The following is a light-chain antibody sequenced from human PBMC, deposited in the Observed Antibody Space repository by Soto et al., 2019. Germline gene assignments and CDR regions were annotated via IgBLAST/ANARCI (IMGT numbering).Light chain of an antibody. Sequence: PGERATLSCRASQSVNNYLAWYQQKPGQAPRFLISDASNRATGLPARFSGSGSGTDFTLTISSLEPEDFAVYYCQQRFNWPPTFGGGTKVEIK. CDR2: DAS. CDR1: QSVNNY. V-gene: IGKV3-11*01. CDR3: QQRFNWPPT. J-gene: IGKJ4*01.